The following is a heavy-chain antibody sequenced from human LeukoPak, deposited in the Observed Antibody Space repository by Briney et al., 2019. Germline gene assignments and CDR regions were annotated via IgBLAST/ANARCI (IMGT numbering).Heavy chain of an antibody. V-gene: IGHV1-18*04. Sequence: ASVKVSCKASGYTFTSYGISWVRQAPGQGLEWMGWISAYNGNTNYAQKLQGRVTMTTDTSTSTAYMELRSLRSDDTAVYYCARDEYCGGDCYIAGFFDYWGQGTLVTVSS. J-gene: IGHJ4*02. CDR3: ARDEYCGGDCYIAGFFDY. CDR2: ISAYNGNT. D-gene: IGHD2-21*02. CDR1: GYTFTSYG.